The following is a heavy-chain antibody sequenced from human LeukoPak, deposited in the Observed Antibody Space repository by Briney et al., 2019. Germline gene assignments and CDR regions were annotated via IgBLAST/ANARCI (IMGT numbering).Heavy chain of an antibody. V-gene: IGHV5-51*01. CDR1: GYSFTTYW. CDR3: ARLDYEQRPLDY. D-gene: IGHD6-25*01. J-gene: IGHJ4*02. CDR2: IYPDDSDT. Sequence: GESLKISCKGSGYSFTTYWIGWVRQMPGKGLEWMGIIYPDDSDTKYSPSFRGQVTISADKSISTAYLQWSSLKASDTAMYYCARLDYEQRPLDYWGQGTLVTVPS.